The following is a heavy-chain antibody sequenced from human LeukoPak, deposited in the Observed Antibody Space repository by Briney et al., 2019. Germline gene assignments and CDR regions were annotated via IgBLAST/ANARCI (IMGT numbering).Heavy chain of an antibody. CDR2: IYYSGST. CDR1: GGSISSYY. CDR3: ARARSSWLDY. J-gene: IGHJ4*02. Sequence: SETLSLTCTVSGGSISSYYWSWIRQPPGKGLEWIGYIYYSGSTNYNPSLKSRVTISVDTSKNQFSLKLSSVTAADTAVYYCARARSSWLDYWGQGTLVTVSS. D-gene: IGHD6-13*01. V-gene: IGHV4-59*12.